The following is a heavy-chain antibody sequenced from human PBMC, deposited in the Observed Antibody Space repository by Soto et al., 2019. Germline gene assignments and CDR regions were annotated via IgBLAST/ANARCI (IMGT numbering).Heavy chain of an antibody. V-gene: IGHV3-66*01. Sequence: EVQLVESGGGLVQPGGSLRLSCAASGFTVSGNYMSWVRQAPGQGLEWVAVIYADGSTYYIDSVNGRFTISRDNSKNTMYLQMNSLRAEDTSIYYCASDIFKSAATGVFVIWGQGTRVTVSS. CDR2: IYADGST. CDR1: GFTVSGNY. CDR3: ASDIFKSAATGVFVI. J-gene: IGHJ3*02. D-gene: IGHD6-25*01.